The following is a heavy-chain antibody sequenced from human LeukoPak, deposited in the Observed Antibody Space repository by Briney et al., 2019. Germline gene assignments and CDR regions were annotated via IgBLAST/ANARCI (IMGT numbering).Heavy chain of an antibody. J-gene: IGHJ6*02. CDR3: ARGGYYHYGMDV. Sequence: GGSPRLSCAASGFTFSSYGMHWVRQAPGKGLEWVAVIWYDGSNKYYADSVKGRFTISRDNSKNTLYLQMNSLRAEDTAVYYCARGGYYHYGMDVWGQGTTVTVSS. CDR1: GFTFSSYG. CDR2: IWYDGSNK. V-gene: IGHV3-33*01.